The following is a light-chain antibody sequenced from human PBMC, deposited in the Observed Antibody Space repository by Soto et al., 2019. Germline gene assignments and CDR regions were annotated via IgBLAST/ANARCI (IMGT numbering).Light chain of an antibody. CDR3: QQRSSWPLT. J-gene: IGKJ4*01. V-gene: IGKV3-11*01. CDR1: QSVSSY. CDR2: DAF. Sequence: EIVLTQSPATLSLSPGERATLSCRASQSVSSYLVWYQQKPGQAPRLLIFDAFNRATGIPARFSGSGSGTDFTLTISSLEPEDFAVYFCQQRSSWPLTIGGWTKVEIK.